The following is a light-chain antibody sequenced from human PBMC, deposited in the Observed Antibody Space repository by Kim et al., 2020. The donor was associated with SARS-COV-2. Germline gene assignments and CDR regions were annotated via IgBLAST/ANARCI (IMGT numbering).Light chain of an antibody. J-gene: IGLJ3*02. CDR3: ATWDDSLSGWV. CDR2: RNS. V-gene: IGLV1-47*01. CDR1: SSNIGDNS. Sequence: QSVLTQPPSASVTPGQRVTIACSGSSSNIGDNSVSWYQQFPGTAPKLLIYRNSQRPSGVPDRFSGSKSGTSASLAISGLRSEDEAEYYCATWDDSLSGWVFGGGTQLTV.